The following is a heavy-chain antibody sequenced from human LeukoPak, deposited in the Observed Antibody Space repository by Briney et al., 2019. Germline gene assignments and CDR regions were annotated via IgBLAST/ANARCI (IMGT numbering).Heavy chain of an antibody. V-gene: IGHV3-48*04. D-gene: IGHD3-10*01. CDR3: ARAYSGAVYYGSGSFDY. CDR2: ISSSSSTI. CDR1: GFTFSSYS. J-gene: IGHJ4*02. Sequence: GGSLRLSCAASGFTFSSYSMSWVRQAPGKGLEWVSYISSSSSTIYYADSVKGRFTISRDNAKNSLYLQMNSLRAEDTAVYYCARAYSGAVYYGSGSFDYWGQGTLVTVSS.